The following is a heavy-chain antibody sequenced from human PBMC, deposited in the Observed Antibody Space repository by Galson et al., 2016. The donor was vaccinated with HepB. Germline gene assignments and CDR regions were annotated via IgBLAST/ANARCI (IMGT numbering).Heavy chain of an antibody. J-gene: IGHJ4*02. Sequence: SLRLSCAASGFTFSDYTMNWVRRAPGKGLEWVSSIGRRGSYPHYTDSVKGRFTISRDNPKDSLYLQMNSLRAENTAMYYCAREGLGTSCDKWGQGILVIVSS. CDR1: GFTFSDYT. CDR3: AREGLGTSCDK. D-gene: IGHD1-26*01. V-gene: IGHV3-21*01. CDR2: IGRRGSYP.